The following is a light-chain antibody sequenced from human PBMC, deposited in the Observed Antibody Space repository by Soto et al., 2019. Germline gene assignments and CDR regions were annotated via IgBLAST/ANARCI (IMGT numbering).Light chain of an antibody. CDR2: DAS. CDR3: QHYGGMWA. V-gene: IGKV1D-8*03. Sequence: VIWMTQSPSLLSASTGDRVTISCRMSQGISSYLAWYQQKPGKAPKVLIYDASNLESGVPSRFSGSGSGTEFILTISSLQPDDFTTYYCQHYGGMWAFGQGTKVDIK. CDR1: QGISSY. J-gene: IGKJ1*01.